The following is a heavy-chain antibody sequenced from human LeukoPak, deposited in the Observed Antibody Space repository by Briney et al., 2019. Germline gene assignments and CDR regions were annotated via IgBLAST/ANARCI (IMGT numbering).Heavy chain of an antibody. Sequence: GASVKVSCKASGYTFTGYYMHWVRQAPGLGLEWMGWINPNSGGTNYAQKFQGWVTMTRDTSISTAYMELSRLRSDDTAVYYCARDGRDSSSWDLDYWGQGTLVTVSS. CDR1: GYTFTGYY. J-gene: IGHJ4*02. D-gene: IGHD6-13*01. CDR3: ARDGRDSSSWDLDY. CDR2: INPNSGGT. V-gene: IGHV1-2*04.